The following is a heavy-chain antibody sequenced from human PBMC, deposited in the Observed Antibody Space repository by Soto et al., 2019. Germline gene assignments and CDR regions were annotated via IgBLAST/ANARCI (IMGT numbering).Heavy chain of an antibody. CDR1: GYTFTSYG. Sequence: QVRLVQSGAEVKKPGASVKVSCKASGYTFTSYGITWVRQAPGQGLEWMGWISAYNGNTNFAQKLQGRVTMTTDTSPSPAYMERRSLRSDDTAVYYCARVSDFWSAFDYWGQGTLVTVSS. CDR2: ISAYNGNT. CDR3: ARVSDFWSAFDY. D-gene: IGHD3-3*01. J-gene: IGHJ4*02. V-gene: IGHV1-18*01.